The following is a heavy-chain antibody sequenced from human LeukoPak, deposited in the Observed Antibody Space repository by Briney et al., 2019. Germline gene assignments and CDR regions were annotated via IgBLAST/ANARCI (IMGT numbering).Heavy chain of an antibody. CDR3: GRLNSPSYFDY. CDR1: GYSFTTYW. J-gene: IGHJ4*02. Sequence: GESLKISCKGSGYSFTTYWIGWVRQMPGKGLEWMGIISPTDYDTKYNPSFQAEATISADNTSSTAYLQWTHLKASDTAIFYCGRLNSPSYFDYWGQGTLVIVSS. D-gene: IGHD2/OR15-2a*01. CDR2: ISPTDYDT. V-gene: IGHV5-51*01.